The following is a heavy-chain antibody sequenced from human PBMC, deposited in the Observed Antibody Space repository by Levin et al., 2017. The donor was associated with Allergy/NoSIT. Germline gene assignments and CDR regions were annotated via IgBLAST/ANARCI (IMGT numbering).Heavy chain of an antibody. Sequence: SETLSLTCIVSGGSISSDNYYWSWIRQPAGKGLEWIGRIYASGSTNYNPSLKSRVTISVDTSKSQFSLKLRSVTAADTAVYYCAKGCSGGTCPWNWGQGTLVTVSS. CDR1: GGSISSDNYY. CDR2: IYASGST. CDR3: AKGCSGGTCPWN. J-gene: IGHJ4*02. V-gene: IGHV4-61*02. D-gene: IGHD2-15*01.